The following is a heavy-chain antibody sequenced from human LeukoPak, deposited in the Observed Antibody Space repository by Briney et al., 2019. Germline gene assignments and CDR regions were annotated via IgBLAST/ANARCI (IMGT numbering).Heavy chain of an antibody. Sequence: GGSLRLSCAVSGFTFSNYAMNWVRQAPGKGLEWVSVISGSGGSTYYADSVKGRFTISRDNSKNTLYLQMNSLRAEDTAVYYCAKCSGSPIWWGQGTLVTVSS. CDR3: AKCSGSPIW. CDR2: ISGSGGST. V-gene: IGHV3-23*01. D-gene: IGHD1-26*01. J-gene: IGHJ4*02. CDR1: GFTFSNYA.